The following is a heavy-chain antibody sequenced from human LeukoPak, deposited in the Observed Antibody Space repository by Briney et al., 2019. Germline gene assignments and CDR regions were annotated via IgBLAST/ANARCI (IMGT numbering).Heavy chain of an antibody. V-gene: IGHV4-4*07. CDR3: ARSTRYYYGSGSYSGAFDI. J-gene: IGHJ3*02. CDR1: GGSISSYY. D-gene: IGHD3-10*01. CDR2: IYTSGST. Sequence: PSETLSLTCTVSGGSISSYYWSWIRQPAGKGLEWIGRIYTSGSTNYNPSLKSRVTMSVDTSKNQFSLKLSSVTAADTAVYYCARSTRYYYGSGSYSGAFDIWGQGTMVTVSS.